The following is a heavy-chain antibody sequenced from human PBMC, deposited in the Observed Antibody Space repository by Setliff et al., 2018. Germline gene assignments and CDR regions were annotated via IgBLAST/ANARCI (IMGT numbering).Heavy chain of an antibody. D-gene: IGHD5-18*01. CDR1: GGSFSGYY. CDR2: INHTGST. V-gene: IGHV4-34*01. CDR3: ARMGTDYIMTRVNSYQYYFYMDV. J-gene: IGHJ6*03. Sequence: PSETLSLTCAVYGGSFSGYYWSWIRQPPGKGLELIGEINHTGSTNYNPSLKSRVTISVDRSKNQVFLRMTSVTAADTSFYYCARMGTDYIMTRVNSYQYYFYMDVWGKGTTVTVSS.